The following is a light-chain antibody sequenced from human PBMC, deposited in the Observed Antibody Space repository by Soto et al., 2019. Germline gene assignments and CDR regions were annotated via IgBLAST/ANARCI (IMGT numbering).Light chain of an antibody. CDR3: QQYGSSLRT. Sequence: EIVLTQSPGTLSLSPGERATLSCRASQSVSSSYLAWYQQKPGQAPRLLIYGASSRATGIPDRFSGSGSGTDFTLTISRLEPEDFAVYYCQQYGSSLRTFGQGTTVEIK. CDR1: QSVSSSY. CDR2: GAS. J-gene: IGKJ1*01. V-gene: IGKV3-20*01.